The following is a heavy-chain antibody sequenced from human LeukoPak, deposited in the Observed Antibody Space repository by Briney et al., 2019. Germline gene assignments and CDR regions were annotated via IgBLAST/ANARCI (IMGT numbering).Heavy chain of an antibody. V-gene: IGHV3-23*01. D-gene: IGHD2-15*01. Sequence: GGSLRLSCAASGFTFSSYAMSWVRQAPGKGLEWVSTISGSGGSTYYADSVKGRFTISRDNSKNTLYLQMNSLRAEDTAVYYCATRIVVVVAATPFPVYWGQGTLVTVSS. J-gene: IGHJ4*02. CDR3: ATRIVVVVAATPFPVY. CDR2: ISGSGGST. CDR1: GFTFSSYA.